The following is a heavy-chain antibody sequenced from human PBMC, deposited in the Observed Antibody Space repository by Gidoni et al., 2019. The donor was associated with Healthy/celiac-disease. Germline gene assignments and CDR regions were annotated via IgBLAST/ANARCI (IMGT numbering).Heavy chain of an antibody. Sequence: QLQLQESGPGLVKPSETLSLTGPVSGGSISSSSYYWGWIRQPPGKGLEWIGGIYYSGSTYYNPSLKSRVTISVDTSKNQFSLKLSSVTAADTAVYYCARGRRRIAVAGTRQNWFDPWGQGTLVTVSS. CDR3: ARGRRRIAVAGTRQNWFDP. CDR1: GGSISSSSYY. D-gene: IGHD6-19*01. V-gene: IGHV4-39*07. CDR2: IYYSGST. J-gene: IGHJ5*02.